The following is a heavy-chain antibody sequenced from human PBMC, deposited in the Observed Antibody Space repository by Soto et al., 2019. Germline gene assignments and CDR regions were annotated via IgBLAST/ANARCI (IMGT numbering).Heavy chain of an antibody. D-gene: IGHD6-13*01. V-gene: IGHV3-30*18. CDR1: GSSFSNYG. CDR2: ISYDGTYN. J-gene: IGHJ4*02. CDR3: AKDRGYYSSSWPSY. Sequence: QVQLVESGGGVVQPGRSLRLSCAASGSSFSNYGIHWVRQAPGKGLEWVAVISYDGTYNHYTDSVKGRFTISRDNSKNTVYLHMNSMRAEDTAVYYCAKDRGYYSSSWPSYWGQGTLVTVSS.